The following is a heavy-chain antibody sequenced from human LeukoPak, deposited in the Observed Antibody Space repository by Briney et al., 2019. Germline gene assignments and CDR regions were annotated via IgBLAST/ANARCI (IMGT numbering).Heavy chain of an antibody. J-gene: IGHJ4*02. Sequence: GGSLRLSCAASGFTFGSYAMSWVRQAPGKGLERVSAISGSGGSTYYADSVKGRFTISRDNSKNTLYLQMNSLRAEDTAVYYCAKALVIVVVPAAFDYWGQGTLVTVSS. CDR1: GFTFGSYA. V-gene: IGHV3-23*01. CDR3: AKALVIVVVPAAFDY. D-gene: IGHD2-2*01. CDR2: ISGSGGST.